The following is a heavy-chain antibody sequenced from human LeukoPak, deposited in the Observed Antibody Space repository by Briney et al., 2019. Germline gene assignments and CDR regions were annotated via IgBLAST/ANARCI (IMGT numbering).Heavy chain of an antibody. CDR1: GGSFSGYY. CDR2: INHSGST. Sequence: SETLSLTCAVYGGSFSGYYWSWIRQPPGKGLEWIGEINHSGSTDYNASLKSRITISVDTSKNQFSLKLSSVTAADTAVYYCARDHDKYSSGLNWFDPWGQGTLVTVSS. J-gene: IGHJ5*02. CDR3: ARDHDKYSSGLNWFDP. V-gene: IGHV4-34*01. D-gene: IGHD6-19*01.